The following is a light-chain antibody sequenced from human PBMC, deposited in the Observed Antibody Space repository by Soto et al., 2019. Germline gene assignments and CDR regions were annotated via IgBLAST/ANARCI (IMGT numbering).Light chain of an antibody. CDR1: NVDVGGYNY. Sequence: QSVLTQPASVSGSPGQSVTISCTGTNVDVGGYNYVSWYQHHPGKAPKLLIFEVSNRPSGVSNRFSGSKSGNTASLTISGLQSEGEADYYCASYTIKTTYVFGSGTKVTVL. V-gene: IGLV2-14*01. CDR3: ASYTIKTTYV. J-gene: IGLJ1*01. CDR2: EVS.